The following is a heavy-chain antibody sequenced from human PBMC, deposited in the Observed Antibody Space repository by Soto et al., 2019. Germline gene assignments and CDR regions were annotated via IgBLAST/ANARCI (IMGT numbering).Heavy chain of an antibody. D-gene: IGHD3-22*01. CDR1: GYAFTSYA. V-gene: IGHV1-3*01. CDR2: INAGNGNT. J-gene: IGHJ4*02. Sequence: ASVKVSCKASGYAFTSYAMHWVRQAPGQRLEWMGWINAGNGNTKYSQKFQGRVTITRDTSASTAYMELSSLRSEDTAVYYCARGSGYYYWDDYWGQGTLVTVSS. CDR3: ARGSGYYYWDDY.